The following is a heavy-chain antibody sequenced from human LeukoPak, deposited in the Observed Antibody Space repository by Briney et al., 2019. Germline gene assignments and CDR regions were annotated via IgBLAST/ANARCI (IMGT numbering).Heavy chain of an antibody. CDR3: VRQGSGRAFDI. V-gene: IGHV4-59*08. J-gene: IGHJ3*02. CDR1: GGSISSYY. Sequence: SETLSLTCTVFGGSISSYYWNWIRQSPGKGVEWIAYMFYNVSTNYSPSLKSRVTISVDTSKNQFSLKLISATAADTAVYFCVRQGSGRAFDIWGQGTMVTVSS. CDR2: MFYNVST.